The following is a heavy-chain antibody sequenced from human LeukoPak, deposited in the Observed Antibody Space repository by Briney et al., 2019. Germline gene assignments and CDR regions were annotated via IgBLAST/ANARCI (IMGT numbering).Heavy chain of an antibody. CDR2: INHSGST. J-gene: IGHJ4*02. D-gene: IGHD3-3*01. CDR1: GGSISSYY. Sequence: SETLSLTCTVSGGSISSYYWSWIRQPPGKGLEWIGEINHSGSTNYNPSLKSRVTISVDTSKNQFSLKLSSVTAADTAVYYCARGHITIFGVVTRTRREFDYWGQGTLVTVSS. V-gene: IGHV4-34*01. CDR3: ARGHITIFGVVTRTRREFDY.